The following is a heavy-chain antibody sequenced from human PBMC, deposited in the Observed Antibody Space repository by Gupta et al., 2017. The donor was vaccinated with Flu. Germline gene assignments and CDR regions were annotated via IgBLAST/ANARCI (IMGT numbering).Heavy chain of an antibody. J-gene: IGHJ4*02. V-gene: IGHV3-49*04. CDR2: IRTKPYGEET. D-gene: IGHD3-3*01. CDR1: GFTTGKYA. Sequence: EVQLLESGGGLVQQGRSLRLSCAASGFTTGKYAISWVRQAPGKGLQLVAFIRTKPYGEETQYAASVKGRVTISRDDSKNIAYLQMGSLTSEDTATYYCTREHDVGIFPVVDPFDYWGPGTLVTVSS. CDR3: TREHDVGIFPVVDPFDY.